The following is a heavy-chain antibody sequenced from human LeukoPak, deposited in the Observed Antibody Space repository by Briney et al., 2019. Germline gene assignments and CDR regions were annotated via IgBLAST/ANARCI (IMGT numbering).Heavy chain of an antibody. CDR3: AQIYYDFWSGYFGRTGWFDP. V-gene: IGHV4-4*02. D-gene: IGHD3-3*01. CDR2: IYHSGST. J-gene: IGHJ5*02. CDR1: GGSISSSNW. Sequence: SETLSLTCAVSGGSISSSNWWSWVRQPPGKGLAWIGEIYHSGSTNYNPSLKSRVTISVDKSKNQFSLKLSSVTAADTAVYYCAQIYYDFWSGYFGRTGWFDPWGQGTLVTVSS.